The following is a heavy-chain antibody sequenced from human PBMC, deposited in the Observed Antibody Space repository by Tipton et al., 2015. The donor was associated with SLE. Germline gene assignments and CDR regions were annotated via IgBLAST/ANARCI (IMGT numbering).Heavy chain of an antibody. Sequence: QSGPEVKKPGASVKVSCKASGYTFTSYGISWVRQAPGQGLEWMGWISAYNGNTNYAQKLQGRVTMTTDTSTSTAYMELRSLRSDDTAVYYCARDLDDIVVVPAAIRGDYWGQGTLVTVSS. D-gene: IGHD2-2*02. CDR2: ISAYNGNT. V-gene: IGHV1-18*01. CDR1: GYTFTSYG. J-gene: IGHJ4*02. CDR3: ARDLDDIVVVPAAIRGDY.